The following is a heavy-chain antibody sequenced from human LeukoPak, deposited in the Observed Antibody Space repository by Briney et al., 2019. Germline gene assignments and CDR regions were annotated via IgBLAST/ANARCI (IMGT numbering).Heavy chain of an antibody. CDR1: GFTFSSYA. CDR2: ISSNGGRT. J-gene: IGHJ4*02. CDR3: VKELIGTFDY. V-gene: IGHV3-64D*09. D-gene: IGHD2/OR15-2a*01. Sequence: GGSLRLSCSASGFTFSSYAMHWVRQAPGKGLEYVSAISSNGGRTYYADSAKGRFTISRDNSKNTLFLQMSSLRAEDTAVYYCVKELIGTFDYWGQGTVVTVSS.